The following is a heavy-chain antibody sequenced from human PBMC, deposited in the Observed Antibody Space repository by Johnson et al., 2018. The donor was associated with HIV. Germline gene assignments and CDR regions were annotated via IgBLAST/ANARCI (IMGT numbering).Heavy chain of an antibody. CDR2: ISWNSGSI. CDR3: PRETNSAMAGDAFDI. J-gene: IGHJ3*02. V-gene: IGHV3-9*01. D-gene: IGHD5-18*01. Sequence: VQLVESGGGLVQPGGSLRLSCAASGFTFSTYAMSWVRQAPGKGLEWVSGISWNSGSIGYADSVKGRFTISRDNAKNSLYLQMNSLRAEDTAVYYCPRETNSAMAGDAFDIWGQGTMVTVSS. CDR1: GFTFSTYA.